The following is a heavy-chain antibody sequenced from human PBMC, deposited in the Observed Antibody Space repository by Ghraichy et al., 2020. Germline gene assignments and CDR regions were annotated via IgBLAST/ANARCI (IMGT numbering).Heavy chain of an antibody. CDR3: ARIKPGDDFWSGYSYYYYYYMDV. CDR1: GGSISSYY. J-gene: IGHJ6*03. Sequence: SQTLSLTCTVSGGSISSYYWSWIRQPPGKGLEWIGYIYYSGSTNYNPSLKSRVTISVDTSKNQFSLKLSSVTAADTAVYYCARIKPGDDFWSGYSYYYYYYMDVWGKGTTVTVSS. CDR2: IYYSGST. D-gene: IGHD3-3*01. V-gene: IGHV4-59*08.